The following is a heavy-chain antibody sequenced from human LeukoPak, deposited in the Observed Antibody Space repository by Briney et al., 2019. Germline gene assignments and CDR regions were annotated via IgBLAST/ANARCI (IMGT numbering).Heavy chain of an antibody. D-gene: IGHD1-26*01. CDR2: IYYSGST. CDR3: AGGSGPGAIFFIVGGKADY. Sequence: SETLSLTCTVSGGSISSSSYYWGWIRQPPGKGLEWIGSIYYSGSTYYNPSLKSRVTISVDTSKNQFSLKLSSLTAADTAVYYCAGGSGPGAIFFIVGGKADYWGQGTLVTVSS. CDR1: GGSISSSSYY. V-gene: IGHV4-39*07. J-gene: IGHJ4*02.